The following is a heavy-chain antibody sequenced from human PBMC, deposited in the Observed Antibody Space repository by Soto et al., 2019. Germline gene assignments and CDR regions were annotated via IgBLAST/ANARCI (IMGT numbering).Heavy chain of an antibody. J-gene: IGHJ5*02. V-gene: IGHV1-18*01. CDR1: GYTFTSYC. CDR3: ARDPYYDILTGYYISWFDP. CDR2: ISAYNGNT. Sequence: ASVKGSCKASGYTFTSYCISWVRQAPGQGLEWMGWISAYNGNTNYAQKLQGRVTMTTDTSTSTAYMELRSLRSDDTAVYYCARDPYYDILTGYYISWFDPWGQGTLVTVSS. D-gene: IGHD3-9*01.